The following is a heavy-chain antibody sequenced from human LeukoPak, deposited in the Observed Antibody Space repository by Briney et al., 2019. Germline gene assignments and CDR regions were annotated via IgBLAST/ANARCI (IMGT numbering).Heavy chain of an antibody. Sequence: SETLSLTCTVSGGTISSSSYYWGWIPQPPGKGRGWIGSIFYSGSTYYHPSLKSRVTIAVDTSNNPFSPKLSLVSAAATAYDCCVVRVDDFWCDYSVAFEGWGQGTMVTVSS. CDR3: VVRVDDFWCDYSVAFEG. D-gene: IGHD3-3*01. J-gene: IGHJ3*01. V-gene: IGHV4-39*01. CDR1: GGTISSSSYY. CDR2: IFYSGST.